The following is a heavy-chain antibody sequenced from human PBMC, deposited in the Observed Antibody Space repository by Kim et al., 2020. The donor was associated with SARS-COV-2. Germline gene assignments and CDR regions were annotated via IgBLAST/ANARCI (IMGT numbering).Heavy chain of an antibody. D-gene: IGHD2-2*02. Sequence: GGSLRLSCAASGFTFSSYSMNWVRQAPGKGLEWVSSISSSSSYKYYADSVKGRFTISRDNAKNSLYLQMNSLRAEDTAVYYCASPGPYCSSTSCYSYYYYGMDVWGQGTTVTVSS. CDR1: GFTFSSYS. CDR2: ISSSSSYK. J-gene: IGHJ6*02. V-gene: IGHV3-21*01. CDR3: ASPGPYCSSTSCYSYYYYGMDV.